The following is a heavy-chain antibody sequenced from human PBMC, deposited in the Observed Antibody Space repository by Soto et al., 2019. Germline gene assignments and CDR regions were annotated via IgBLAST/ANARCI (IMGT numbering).Heavy chain of an antibody. CDR2: IWYDGSNK. V-gene: IGHV3-30*02. CDR1: GFTFSSYG. CDR3: AGDCSPALPYYYGMDV. J-gene: IGHJ6*02. Sequence: PGGSLRLSCAASGFTFSSYGMHWVRQAPGKGLEWVAVIWYDGSNKYYADSVKGRFTISRDNSKNTLYLQMNSLRAEDTAVYYCAGDCSPALPYYYGMDVWGQGTTVTVSS. D-gene: IGHD2-21*01.